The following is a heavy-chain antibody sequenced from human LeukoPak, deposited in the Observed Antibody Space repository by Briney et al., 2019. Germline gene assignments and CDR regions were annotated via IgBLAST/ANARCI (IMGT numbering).Heavy chain of an antibody. CDR1: GFTFSNYE. CDR3: ARDPNPDRYCSGGSCYSPYYFDY. J-gene: IGHJ4*02. V-gene: IGHV3-48*03. D-gene: IGHD2-15*01. CDR2: ISSSGSTI. Sequence: PGGSLRLSCAASGFTFSNYEMNWVRQAPGKGLEWVSYISSSGSTIYYADSVKGRFTISRDNAKNSLYLQMNSLRAEDTAVYYCARDPNPDRYCSGGSCYSPYYFDYWGQGTLVTVSS.